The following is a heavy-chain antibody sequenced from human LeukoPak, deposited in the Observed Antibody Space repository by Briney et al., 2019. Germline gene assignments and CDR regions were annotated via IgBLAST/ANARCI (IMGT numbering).Heavy chain of an antibody. CDR2: LRKSCNHI. CDR1: VFICSTYG. CDR3: ARFYGSGSDRRYHSHFMDV. D-gene: IGHD3-10*01. V-gene: IGHV3-21*01. Sequence: GDSLRLLCAASVFICSTYGLQWLRQAPGRGVECVSFLRKSCNHINYTDSVKGRYTLSRDNAKKTLFLPVNSQRADETASYFFARFYGSGSDRRYHSHFMDVWGEGTTVTVSS. J-gene: IGHJ6*03.